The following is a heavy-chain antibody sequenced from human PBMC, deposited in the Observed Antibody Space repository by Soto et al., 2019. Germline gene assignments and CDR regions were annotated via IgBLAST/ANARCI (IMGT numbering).Heavy chain of an antibody. D-gene: IGHD2-2*01. J-gene: IGHJ4*02. V-gene: IGHV4-59*01. CDR3: ARARGRVPMGYLDY. CDR1: GGSISSYY. CDR2: IYYSGST. Sequence: SETLSLTCTVSGGSISSYYWSWIRQPPGKGLEWIGYIYYSGSTNYNPSLKSRVTISVDTSKNQFSLKLSSVTAADTAVYYCARARGRVPMGYLDYWGQGTLVTVSS.